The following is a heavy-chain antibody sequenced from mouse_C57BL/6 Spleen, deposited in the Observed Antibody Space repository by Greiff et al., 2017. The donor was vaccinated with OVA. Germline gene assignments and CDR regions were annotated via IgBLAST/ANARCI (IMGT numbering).Heavy chain of an antibody. CDR1: GYTFTSYW. V-gene: IGHV1-72*01. CDR3: ARTPRGSSPYWYFDV. J-gene: IGHJ1*03. D-gene: IGHD1-1*01. CDR2: IDPNSGGT. Sequence: VQLQQPGAELVKPGASVKLSCKASGYTFTSYWMPWVKQRPGRGLEWIGRIDPNSGGTKYNEKFKSQATLTVDKPSSTVYMQLSSLTSEDSAVYYCARTPRGSSPYWYFDVWGTGTTVTVSS.